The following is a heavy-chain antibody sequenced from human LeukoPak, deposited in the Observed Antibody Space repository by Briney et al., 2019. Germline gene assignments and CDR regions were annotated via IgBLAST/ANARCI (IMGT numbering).Heavy chain of an antibody. D-gene: IGHD2-2*01. V-gene: IGHV1-2*02. CDR3: ARLPATAATPDS. Sequence: GASVTVSFKTSGYSFIEYYIHWLRQAPGQGLEWVGWMIPRSGDTNYAPKFQGRVTLTRDTSISTAYMELNRLTPDDTAVFYCARLPATAATPDSWGQGTLVTVSS. J-gene: IGHJ4*02. CDR2: MIPRSGDT. CDR1: GYSFIEYY.